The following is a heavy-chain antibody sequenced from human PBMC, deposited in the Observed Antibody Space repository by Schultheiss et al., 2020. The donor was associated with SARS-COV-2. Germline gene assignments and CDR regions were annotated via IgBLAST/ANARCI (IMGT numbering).Heavy chain of an antibody. CDR1: GFSFNSYG. V-gene: IGHV3-30*19. CDR3: ARVGRDGYNRLFDY. Sequence: GGSLRLSCAASGFSFNSYGMHWVRQAPGKGLEWVAVISYDGSNKYYADSVKGRFTISRDNSKNTLYLQMNSLRAEDTAVYYCARVGRDGYNRLFDYWGQGTLVTVSS. D-gene: IGHD5-24*01. CDR2: ISYDGSNK. J-gene: IGHJ4*02.